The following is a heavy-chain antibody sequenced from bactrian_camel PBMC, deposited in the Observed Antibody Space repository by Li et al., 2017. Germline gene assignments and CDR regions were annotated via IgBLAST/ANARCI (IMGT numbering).Heavy chain of an antibody. D-gene: IGHD1*01. CDR1: PSIYSRAC. V-gene: IGHV3S40*01. CDR2: IYIPGGYT. CDR3: AADSDVNIPPSLALDSRLYNY. J-gene: IGHJ4*01. Sequence: DVQLVESGGGSVQAGGSLRLSCAASPSIYSRACMAWFRQAPGKEREGVAIIYIPGGYTLYADSVKGRFTLSQDNAKNTVSLQMSSLKPEDTGTYYCAADSDVNIPPSLALDSRLYNYWGQGTQVTVS.